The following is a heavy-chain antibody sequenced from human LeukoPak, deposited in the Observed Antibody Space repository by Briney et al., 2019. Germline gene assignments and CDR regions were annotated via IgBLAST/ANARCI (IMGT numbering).Heavy chain of an antibody. CDR2: IYYSGST. V-gene: IGHV4-59*01. D-gene: IGHD1-1*01. Sequence: PSETLSLTCAVYGGSFSGYYWSWIRQPPGKGLEWIGYIYYSGSTIYNPSLESRVAISVDTSKNQFSLKLSSVTAADTAVYYCARANWNDAAWDYWGQGTLVTVSS. CDR1: GGSFSGYY. J-gene: IGHJ4*02. CDR3: ARANWNDAAWDY.